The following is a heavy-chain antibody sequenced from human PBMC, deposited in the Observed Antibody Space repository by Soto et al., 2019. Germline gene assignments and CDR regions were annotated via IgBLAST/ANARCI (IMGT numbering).Heavy chain of an antibody. CDR1: GGTFSSYA. D-gene: IGHD3-3*01. Sequence: GASVKVSCKVSGGTFSSYAISWVRQAPGQGLEWMGGIIPIFGTANYAQKFQGRVTITADESTSTAYMELSSLRSEDTAVYYCARDLIEYYDFWSGQTPVYYYYGMDVWGQGTTVTVSS. CDR3: ARDLIEYYDFWSGQTPVYYYYGMDV. V-gene: IGHV1-69*13. CDR2: IIPIFGTA. J-gene: IGHJ6*02.